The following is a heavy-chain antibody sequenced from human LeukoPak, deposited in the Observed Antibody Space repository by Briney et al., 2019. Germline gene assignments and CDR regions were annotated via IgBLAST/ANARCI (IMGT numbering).Heavy chain of an antibody. J-gene: IGHJ3*02. CDR3: ARDGMGGIKAFDM. V-gene: IGHV3-7*05. Sequence: PGGSLRLSCAASGFTFRSYWMSWVRQAPGKRPEWVANIKHDGSQKYFVDFVKGRFTISSDNAKNSLYLQMNSLGGEDTAVYYCARDGMGGIKAFDMWGQGTMVTVSS. CDR2: IKHDGSQK. D-gene: IGHD3-10*01. CDR1: GFTFRSYW.